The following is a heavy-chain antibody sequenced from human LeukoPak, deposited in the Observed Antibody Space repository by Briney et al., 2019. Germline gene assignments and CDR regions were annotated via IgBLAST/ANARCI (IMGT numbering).Heavy chain of an antibody. D-gene: IGHD6-13*01. Sequence: PSQTLSLTCTVSGGSISSGSYYWSWIRQPAGKGLEWIGRIYTSGSTNYNPSLKSRVTISVDTSKNQFSLKLSSVTAADTAVYYCARAGVAALRDRMDVWGKGTTVTVSS. V-gene: IGHV4-61*02. CDR2: IYTSGST. J-gene: IGHJ6*03. CDR3: ARAGVAALRDRMDV. CDR1: GGSISSGSYY.